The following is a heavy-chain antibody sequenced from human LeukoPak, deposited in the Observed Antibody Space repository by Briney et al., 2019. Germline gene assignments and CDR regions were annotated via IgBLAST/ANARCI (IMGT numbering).Heavy chain of an antibody. D-gene: IGHD6-13*01. CDR1: GGSISSYY. Sequence: SETLSLTCTVSGGSISSYYWSWIRQPPGKGLEWIGYIYYSGSTNYNPSLKSRVTISVDTSKNQFSLKLSSVTAADTAVYYCARSSGNLYSSSWYKSEFDYWGQGTLVTVSS. CDR3: ARSSGNLYSSSWYKSEFDY. CDR2: IYYSGST. J-gene: IGHJ4*02. V-gene: IGHV4-59*08.